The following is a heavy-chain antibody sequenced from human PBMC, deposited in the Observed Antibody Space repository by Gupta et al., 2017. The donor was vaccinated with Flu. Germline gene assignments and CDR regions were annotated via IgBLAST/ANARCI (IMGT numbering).Heavy chain of an antibody. D-gene: IGHD3-22*01. CDR2: IWYDGSNK. Sequence: QVQLVESGGGVVQPGRSLRLSCAASGFTFSSYGMHWVRQAPGKGLEWVAVIWYDGSNKYYADSVKGRFTISRDNSKNTLYLQMNSLRAEDTAVYYCAREGITMIAGAFDIWGQGTMVTVSS. CDR1: GFTFSSYG. CDR3: AREGITMIAGAFDI. J-gene: IGHJ3*02. V-gene: IGHV3-33*01.